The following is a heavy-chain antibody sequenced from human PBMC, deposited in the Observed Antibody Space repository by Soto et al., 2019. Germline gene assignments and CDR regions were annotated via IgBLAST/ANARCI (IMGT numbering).Heavy chain of an antibody. D-gene: IGHD2-2*01. Sequence: ASVKVSSKASGYTFTSYGISWVRQDPGQGLEWMGWISAYNGNTNYAQKLQGRVTMTTDTSTSTAYMELRSLRSDDTAVYYCAREGIVVVVPAARVGGYYYYGMDVWGQGTTVTVSS. J-gene: IGHJ6*02. CDR2: ISAYNGNT. CDR1: GYTFTSYG. V-gene: IGHV1-18*01. CDR3: AREGIVVVVPAARVGGYYYYGMDV.